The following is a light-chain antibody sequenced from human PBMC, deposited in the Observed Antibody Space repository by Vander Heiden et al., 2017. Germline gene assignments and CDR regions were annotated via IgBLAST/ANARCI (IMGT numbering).Light chain of an antibody. Sequence: DMRKSVAPSSLSAFVGDRVTITCRASQSISSYLNWYQQKPGKAPKLLIFAASSLQSGVPSSFTGSAPGTDCTRSISRLQPEAVATNYVYQSSSFSYTFGQGTKLEIK. CDR1: QSISSY. CDR3: YQSSSFSYT. V-gene: IGKV1-39*01. CDR2: AAS. J-gene: IGKJ2*01.